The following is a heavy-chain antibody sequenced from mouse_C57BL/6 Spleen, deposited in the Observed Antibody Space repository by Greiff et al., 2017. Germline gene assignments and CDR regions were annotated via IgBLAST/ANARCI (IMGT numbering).Heavy chain of an antibody. CDR2: IDPSASYS. CDR1: GYTFTSYW. D-gene: IGHD2-4*01. Sequence: QVQLQQPGAELVKPGASVKLSCKASGYTFTSYWMQWVKQRPGQGLEWIGVIDPSASYSNYNQKSKGKATLTVDTSSSTAYLLRSSLTSEDAAVYYCARTDYDEGYFDDWGQGTTLTVSS. J-gene: IGHJ2*01. V-gene: IGHV1-50*01. CDR3: ARTDYDEGYFDD.